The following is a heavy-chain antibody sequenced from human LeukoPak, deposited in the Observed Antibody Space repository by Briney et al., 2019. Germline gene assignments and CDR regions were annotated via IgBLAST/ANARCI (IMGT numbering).Heavy chain of an antibody. V-gene: IGHV3-7*01. CDR2: IKQDGSEK. J-gene: IGHJ2*01. CDR3: ARSRLRAGQRVGYFDL. D-gene: IGHD3-3*01. Sequence: GGSLRLSCAASGFTFSSYWMSWVRQAPGKGLEWVANIKQDGSEKYYVDSVKGRFTISRDNAKNSLYLQMNSLRAEDTAVYYCARSRLRAGQRVGYFDLWGRGTLVTVSS. CDR1: GFTFSSYW.